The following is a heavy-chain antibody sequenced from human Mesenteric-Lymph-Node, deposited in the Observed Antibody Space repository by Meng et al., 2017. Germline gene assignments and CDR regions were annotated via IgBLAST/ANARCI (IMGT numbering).Heavy chain of an antibody. J-gene: IGHJ4*02. D-gene: IGHD6-13*01. V-gene: IGHV1-18*01. CDR2: ISGYSGNT. CDR1: GYTFSNYG. CDR3: TRADIAAAGTGGY. Sequence: QVQLVQSGADVKKPGVSVKVSCKATGYTFSNYGISWVRQAPGQGLEWMGWISGYSGNTKYAQKLQGRVTMTTDTSTNTAYMELRSLRSDDTAVYYCTRADIAAAGTGGYWGQGTLVTAPQ.